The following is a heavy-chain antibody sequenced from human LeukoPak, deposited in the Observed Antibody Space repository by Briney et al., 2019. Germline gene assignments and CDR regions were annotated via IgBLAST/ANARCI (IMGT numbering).Heavy chain of an antibody. D-gene: IGHD3-22*01. V-gene: IGHV4-39*07. CDR2: IYYSGST. CDR1: GGSISSSSYY. J-gene: IGHJ5*02. CDR3: ARDVYYYDSSGDEHRGGCFDP. Sequence: SETLSLTCTVSGGSISSSSYYWGWTRQPPGEGLEWVGSIYYSGSTYYNPSLKSRVTISVDTSKNQFSLKLSSVTAADTAVYYCARDVYYYDSSGDEHRGGCFDPWGKGTLVTVSS.